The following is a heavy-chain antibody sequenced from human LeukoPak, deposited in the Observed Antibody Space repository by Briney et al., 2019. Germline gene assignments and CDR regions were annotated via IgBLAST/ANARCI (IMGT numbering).Heavy chain of an antibody. V-gene: IGHV1-46*01. CDR3: ARAAIGYYDSSGYLDY. D-gene: IGHD3-22*01. CDR1: GYTFTSYY. Sequence: ASVKVSCKASGYTFTSYYMHWVRQAPGQGLEWMGIINASGGSTSYAQKFQDRVTMTTDTSTSTAYMELRSLRSDDTAVYYCARAAIGYYDSSGYLDYWGQGTLVTVSS. CDR2: INASGGST. J-gene: IGHJ4*02.